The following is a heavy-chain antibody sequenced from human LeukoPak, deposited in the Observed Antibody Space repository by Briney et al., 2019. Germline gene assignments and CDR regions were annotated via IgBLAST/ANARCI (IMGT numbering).Heavy chain of an antibody. CDR2: MNPNSTNT. CDR1: GYTFSSYD. J-gene: IGHJ4*02. V-gene: IGHV1-8*01. CDR3: ARGPPESTTSDY. Sequence: ASVKVSCKASGYTFSSYDINWVRQATGQGLEWLGWMNPNSTNTGYAQRFQGRVTMTSNISISTVYMELNGLTSEDTAVYYCARGPPESTTSDYWGKGTLVTVSS. D-gene: IGHD1-14*01.